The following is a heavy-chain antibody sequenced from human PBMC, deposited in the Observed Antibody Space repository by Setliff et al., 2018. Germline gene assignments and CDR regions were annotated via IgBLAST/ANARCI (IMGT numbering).Heavy chain of an antibody. D-gene: IGHD6-13*01. CDR1: GYTFSNYW. Sequence: GESLKISCKGSGYTFSNYWVGWVRQMPGKGLGWMGVIYAGDSDTGYSPSFQGQVTFSADKSISTAYLQWSTLKASDTAMYYCARLGSSSWYNDVFDFWGPGTMVTVSS. V-gene: IGHV5-51*01. J-gene: IGHJ3*01. CDR3: ARLGSSSWYNDVFDF. CDR2: IYAGDSDT.